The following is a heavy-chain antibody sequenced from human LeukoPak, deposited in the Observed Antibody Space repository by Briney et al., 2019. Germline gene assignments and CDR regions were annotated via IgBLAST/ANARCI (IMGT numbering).Heavy chain of an antibody. J-gene: IGHJ4*02. V-gene: IGHV3-23*01. CDR3: ASSYGSSAFYPFDY. CDR1: GFAFRNNA. Sequence: TGGCLRLSCVASGFAFRNNAMNWVRQAPGKGLEWVSLISDSGGSTNYADSVKGRFTISRDNSKNTLYLQMNTLRAEDTAIYYCASSYGSSAFYPFDYWGQGTLVSV. D-gene: IGHD3-22*01. CDR2: ISDSGGST.